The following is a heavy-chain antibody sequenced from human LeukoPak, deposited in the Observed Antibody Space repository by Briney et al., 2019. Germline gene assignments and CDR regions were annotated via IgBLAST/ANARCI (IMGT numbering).Heavy chain of an antibody. V-gene: IGHV3-74*01. Sequence: GGSLRLSCAASGFTFSSYWMHWVRQAPGKGLVWVSRINSDGSSTSYADSVKGRFTISRDNAKNTLYLQMNSLRAEDTAVYYCARDSGYDWGYYYYYYMDVWGKGTTVTVSS. CDR1: GFTFSSYW. J-gene: IGHJ6*03. CDR2: INSDGSST. D-gene: IGHD5-12*01. CDR3: ARDSGYDWGYYYYYYMDV.